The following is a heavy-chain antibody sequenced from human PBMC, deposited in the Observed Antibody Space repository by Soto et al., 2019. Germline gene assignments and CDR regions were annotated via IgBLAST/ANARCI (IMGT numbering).Heavy chain of an antibody. V-gene: IGHV3-21*01. J-gene: IGHJ6*02. CDR1: GFTFSSYS. Sequence: GGSLRLSCAASGFTFSSYSMNWVRQAPGKGLEWVSSISSSSSYIYYADSVKGRFTISRDNAKNSLYLQMNGLRAEDTAVYYCARAVPTVGYYYGMDVWGQGTTVTVSS. CDR3: ARAVPTVGYYYGMDV. D-gene: IGHD4-4*01. CDR2: ISSSSSYI.